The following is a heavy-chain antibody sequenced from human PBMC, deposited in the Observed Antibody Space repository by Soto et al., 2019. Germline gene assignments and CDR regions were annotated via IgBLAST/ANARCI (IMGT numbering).Heavy chain of an antibody. Sequence: EVHLLESGGGLVQPGGSLRLSCAASGFTFNSYAMRWVRQAPGKGLEWVSATSGSGGSTYYADSVKGRFTISRDNSKNTLYLQMNSLRAEDTAVYYCARRGPGTYFDHWGQGTLVTVSS. CDR1: GFTFNSYA. D-gene: IGHD3-10*01. CDR3: ARRGPGTYFDH. J-gene: IGHJ4*02. V-gene: IGHV3-23*01. CDR2: TSGSGGST.